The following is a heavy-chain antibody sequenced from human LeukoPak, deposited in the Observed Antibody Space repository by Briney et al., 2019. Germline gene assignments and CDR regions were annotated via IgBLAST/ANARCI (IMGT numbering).Heavy chain of an antibody. V-gene: IGHV1-69*13. D-gene: IGHD2-2*02. Sequence: SVKVSCKASGGTFSSYAISWVRRDPGQGLEWMGGIIPIFGTANYAQKFQGRVTITADESTSTAYMELSSLRSEDTAVYYCSLYCSSTSCYTEYFQHWGQGTLVTVSS. CDR2: IIPIFGTA. J-gene: IGHJ1*01. CDR1: GGTFSSYA. CDR3: SLYCSSTSCYTEYFQH.